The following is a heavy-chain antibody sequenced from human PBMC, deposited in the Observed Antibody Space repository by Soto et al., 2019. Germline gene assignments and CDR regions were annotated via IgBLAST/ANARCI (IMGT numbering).Heavy chain of an antibody. V-gene: IGHV4-31*03. J-gene: IGHJ6*02. Sequence: SETLSLTCTVSGGSISSGGYYWSWVRRHPGKGLEWIGYIYYSGSTYYNPSLKSRVTISVDTSKNQFSLKLSPVTAADTAVYYCARANYGDYESDYYYGMDVWGQGTTVTVSS. CDR2: IYYSGST. CDR1: GGSISSGGYY. D-gene: IGHD4-17*01. CDR3: ARANYGDYESDYYYGMDV.